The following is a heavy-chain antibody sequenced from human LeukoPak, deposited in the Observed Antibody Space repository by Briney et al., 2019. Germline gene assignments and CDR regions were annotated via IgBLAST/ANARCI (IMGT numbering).Heavy chain of an antibody. CDR2: IYPGDSDT. J-gene: IGHJ5*02. D-gene: IGHD4-17*01. CDR3: ARHPTTVTTWSWFDP. Sequence: GESLKISCKGSGYSFTSYWIGCVRQMPGKGLEWMGIIYPGDSDTRYSPSFQGQVTISADKSISTAYLQWSSLTASDTAMYYCARHPTTVTTWSWFDPWGQGTLVTVSS. CDR1: GYSFTSYW. V-gene: IGHV5-51*01.